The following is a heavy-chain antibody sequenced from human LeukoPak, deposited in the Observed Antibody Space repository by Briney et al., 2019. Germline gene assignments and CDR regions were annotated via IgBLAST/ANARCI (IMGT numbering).Heavy chain of an antibody. Sequence: SVKVSCKASGGTFSSYAISWVRQAPGQGLEWMGRIIPILGIANYAQKFQGRVTITADKSTSTAYMELSSLRSEDTAVYYCARLSVDTARSATDYWGQGTLVTVSS. V-gene: IGHV1-69*04. D-gene: IGHD5-18*01. J-gene: IGHJ4*02. CDR3: ARLSVDTARSATDY. CDR1: GGTFSSYA. CDR2: IIPILGIA.